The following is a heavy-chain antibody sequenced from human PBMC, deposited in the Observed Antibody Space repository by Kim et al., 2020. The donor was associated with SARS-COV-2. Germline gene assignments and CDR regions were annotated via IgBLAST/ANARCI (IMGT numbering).Heavy chain of an antibody. CDR3: ALKGMTTVT. Sequence: GGSLRLSCAASGFTFSSYGMHWVRQAPGKGLEWVAVISYDGSNKYYADSVKGRFTISRDNSKNTLYLQMNSLRAEDTAVYYCALKGMTTVTWGQGTLVTVSS. J-gene: IGHJ4*02. D-gene: IGHD4-17*01. V-gene: IGHV3-30*03. CDR2: ISYDGSNK. CDR1: GFTFSSYG.